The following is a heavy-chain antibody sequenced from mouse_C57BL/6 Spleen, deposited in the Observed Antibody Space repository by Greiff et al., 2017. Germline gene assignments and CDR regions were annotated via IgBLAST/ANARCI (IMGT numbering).Heavy chain of an antibody. Sequence: EVKLVESGGGLVQPGGSLSLSCAASGFTFTAYYMSWVRQPPGTALEWLGFIRNKANGYTTEYSASVQGRFTISRDNSQSILYLQMNALRAEDSATYYGARCLAGTVFDYWGQGTTLTVSS. CDR3: ARCLAGTVFDY. CDR2: IRNKANGYTT. D-gene: IGHD4-1*01. J-gene: IGHJ2*01. V-gene: IGHV7-3*01. CDR1: GFTFTAYY.